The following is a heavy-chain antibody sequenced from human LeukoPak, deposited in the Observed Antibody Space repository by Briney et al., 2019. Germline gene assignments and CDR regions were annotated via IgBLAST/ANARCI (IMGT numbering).Heavy chain of an antibody. V-gene: IGHV3-23*01. CDR2: ISGSGGST. D-gene: IGHD2-15*01. CDR1: GFTFSSCA. CDR3: AKEPPRYCSGGSCYREYYFDY. J-gene: IGHJ4*02. Sequence: GGSLRLSCAASGFTFSSCAMSWVRQAPGKGLEWVSAISGSGGSTYYADSVKGRFTISRDNSKNTLYLQMNSLRAEDTAVYYCAKEPPRYCSGGSCYREYYFDYWGQGTLVTVSS.